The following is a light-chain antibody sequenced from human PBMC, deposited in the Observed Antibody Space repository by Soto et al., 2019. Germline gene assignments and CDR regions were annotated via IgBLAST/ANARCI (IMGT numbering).Light chain of an antibody. J-gene: IGLJ1*01. CDR3: GSDTSSSTDENV. V-gene: IGLV2-14*01. Sequence: QSALTQSASESGTPGQSITISCTATSSDLGGYNYVSWYQQHPGKAPNLMIYEVTIQPSGISNRFSGSTSSNTAPLTLPGLQAQDEGEYDSGSDTSSSTDENVFGAGTKVTL. CDR1: SSDLGGYNY. CDR2: EVT.